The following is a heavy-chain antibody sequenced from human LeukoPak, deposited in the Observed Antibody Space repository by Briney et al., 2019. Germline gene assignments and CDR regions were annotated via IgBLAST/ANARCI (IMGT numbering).Heavy chain of an antibody. Sequence: VASVKVSCKASGYTFTSYGISWVRQAPGQGLEWMGWISAYNGNTNYAQKLQGRVTMTTDTYTSTAYMELRSLRSDDTAVYYCARDALSWGNGRLYAFDIWGQGTMVTVSS. D-gene: IGHD2-8*01. CDR2: ISAYNGNT. J-gene: IGHJ3*02. CDR3: ARDALSWGNGRLYAFDI. CDR1: GYTFTSYG. V-gene: IGHV1-18*01.